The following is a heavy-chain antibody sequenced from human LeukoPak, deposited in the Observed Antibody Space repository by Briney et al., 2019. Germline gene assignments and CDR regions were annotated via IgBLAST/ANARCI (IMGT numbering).Heavy chain of an antibody. J-gene: IGHJ5*02. V-gene: IGHV3-9*01. CDR1: GFTFDDYA. CDR2: INWNGDSV. Sequence: GGSLRLSCAASGFTFDDYAMHWVRQAPGKGLEWVSGINWNGDSVNYADSVKGRFTISRDNAKNSLYLRMNSLRAEDTALYYCARDLLGSWGQGTLVTVTS. CDR3: ARDLLGS.